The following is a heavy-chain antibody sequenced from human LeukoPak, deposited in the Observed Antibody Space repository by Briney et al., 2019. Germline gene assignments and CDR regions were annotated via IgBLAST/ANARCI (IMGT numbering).Heavy chain of an antibody. CDR3: AKQTAAAGTGY. V-gene: IGHV3-23*01. CDR2: ISGSGGKT. CDR1: GFTLSSYA. J-gene: IGHJ4*02. Sequence: GGSLRLSCAASGFTLSSYAMSWVRQAPGKGLERVSAISGSGGKTYYADSVQGRFTISRDNSKDTLYLLMNSLRAEDTAVYYCAKQTAAAGTGYWGQGTLVTVSS. D-gene: IGHD6-13*01.